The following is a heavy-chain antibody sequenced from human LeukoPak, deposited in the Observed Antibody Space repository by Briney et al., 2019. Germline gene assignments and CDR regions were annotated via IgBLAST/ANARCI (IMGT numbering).Heavy chain of an antibody. V-gene: IGHV3-23*01. J-gene: IGHJ3*02. CDR2: ISGSGGST. CDR1: GFTFSSYG. CDR3: ARDSNPPYYYDSRGAFDI. D-gene: IGHD3-22*01. Sequence: PGGSLRLSCAASGFTFSSYGMSWVRQAPGKGLEWVSAISGSGGSTYYADSVKGRFTISRDNSKNTLYLQMNSLRAEDTALYYCARDSNPPYYYDSRGAFDIWGQGTMVTVSS.